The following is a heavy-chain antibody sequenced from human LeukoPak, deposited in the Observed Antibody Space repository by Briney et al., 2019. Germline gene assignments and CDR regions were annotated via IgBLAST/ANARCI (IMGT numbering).Heavy chain of an antibody. Sequence: PSETLSLTCAVYGGSFSDYYWSWIRQPPGKGLEWIGEINHSGSTNYNPSLKSRVTISVDTSRNQFSLKLTSVTAADTAVYYCARQKWEQQGRDYYFNGLDVWGPGTTVIVSS. CDR2: INHSGST. V-gene: IGHV4-34*01. D-gene: IGHD1/OR15-1a*01. CDR1: GGSFSDYY. J-gene: IGHJ6*02. CDR3: ARQKWEQQGRDYYFNGLDV.